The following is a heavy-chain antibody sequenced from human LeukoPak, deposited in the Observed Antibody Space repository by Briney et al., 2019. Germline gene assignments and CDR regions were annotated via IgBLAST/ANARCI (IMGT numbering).Heavy chain of an antibody. V-gene: IGHV1-2*02. CDR1: GYTFTGYY. CDR2: INPNIGDT. CDR3: ARSNYGGQGAGDNWFDP. Sequence: ASVKVSCKASGYTFTGYYMHWVRQAPGQGLEWMGWINPNIGDTNYAQRFQGRVTMTRDTSISTAYMDLSSLTSDDTAVYFCARSNYGGQGAGDNWFDPWGQGTLVTVSS. J-gene: IGHJ5*02. D-gene: IGHD4/OR15-4a*01.